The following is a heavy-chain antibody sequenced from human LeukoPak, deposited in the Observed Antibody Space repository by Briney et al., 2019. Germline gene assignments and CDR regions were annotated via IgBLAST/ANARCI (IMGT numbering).Heavy chain of an antibody. V-gene: IGHV3-48*03. CDR1: GFTFSSYE. CDR2: ISSSGSTI. D-gene: IGHD1-20*01. CDR3: ATFGYNWNLGY. Sequence: GGSLRLSCAASGFTFSSYEMNWVRQAPGKGLEWVSYISSSGSTIYYADSVKGRFTISRDNAKNTVYLQMNSLRAEDTAVYYCATFGYNWNLGYWGQGTLVTVSS. J-gene: IGHJ4*02.